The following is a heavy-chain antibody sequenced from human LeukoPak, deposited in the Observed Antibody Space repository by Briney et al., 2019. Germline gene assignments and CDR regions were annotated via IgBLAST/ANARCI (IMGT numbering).Heavy chain of an antibody. CDR3: ARGLLGRGGGSFNY. J-gene: IGHJ4*02. CDR1: GFSFSDYS. Sequence: GGSLRLSCTASGFSFSDYSLNWVRQAPGKGLEWVSYIRSSSSTIRYADSVKGRFTISRGNAKNSLYLQMNSLRDEDTAVYYCARGLLGRGGGSFNYWGQGALVTVSS. CDR2: IRSSSSTI. V-gene: IGHV3-48*02. D-gene: IGHD3-10*01.